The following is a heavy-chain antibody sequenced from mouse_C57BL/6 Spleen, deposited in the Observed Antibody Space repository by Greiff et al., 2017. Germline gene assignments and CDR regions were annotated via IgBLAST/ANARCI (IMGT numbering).Heavy chain of an antibody. D-gene: IGHD1-1*01. J-gene: IGHJ1*03. CDR1: GYTFTDYN. CDR3: ARKVTTVDGGYFDV. V-gene: IGHV1-18*01. Sequence: VQLQQSGPELVKPGASVKIPCKASGYTFTDYNMDWVKQSHGKSLEWIGDINPNNGGTIYNQKFKGKATLTVDKSSSTAYMELRSLTSEDTAVYYCARKVTTVDGGYFDVWGTGTTVTVSS. CDR2: INPNNGGT.